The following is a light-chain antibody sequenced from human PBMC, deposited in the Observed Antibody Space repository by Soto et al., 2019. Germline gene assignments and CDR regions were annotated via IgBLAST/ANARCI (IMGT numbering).Light chain of an antibody. Sequence: DIQMTQSPSTLSASVGDRVTITCRASQSITDWLAWYQQKPGKAPKFLIYKASNLEGGAPSRFSGSGSGTEFTLTISSVQPDYFATYYCQYWDDYSWTFGQGTKVEIK. CDR1: QSITDW. J-gene: IGKJ1*01. V-gene: IGKV1-5*03. CDR2: KAS. CDR3: QYWDDYSWT.